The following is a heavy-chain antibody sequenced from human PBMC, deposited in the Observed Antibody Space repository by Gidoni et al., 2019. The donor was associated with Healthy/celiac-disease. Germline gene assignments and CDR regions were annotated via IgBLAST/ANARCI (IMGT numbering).Heavy chain of an antibody. CDR3: ARDPRNYYYGMDV. V-gene: IGHV3-74*01. Sequence: EVQLVESGGGLVQPGGSLRLSCAASGFTFRSYWMHWVRQAPGKGLVWVSRINSDGSSTSYADSVKGRFTISRDNAKNTLYLQMNSLRAEDTAVYYCARDPRNYYYGMDVWGQGTTVTVSS. CDR1: GFTFRSYW. CDR2: INSDGSST. J-gene: IGHJ6*02.